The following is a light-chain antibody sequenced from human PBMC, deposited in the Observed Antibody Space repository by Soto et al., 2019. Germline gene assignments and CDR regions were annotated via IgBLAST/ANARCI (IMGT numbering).Light chain of an antibody. CDR2: AAS. CDR3: QQSYSSPRK. V-gene: IGKV1-39*01. Sequence: DIQMTQSPSSLSASVEDRVIITCRASQSISNHLNWYQQKPGKAPKLLIFAASSLQSGVPSRFSGSRSGPDFTLTISSLQPEDFATYYCQQSYSSPRKFGQVTKVDIK. J-gene: IGKJ1*01. CDR1: QSISNH.